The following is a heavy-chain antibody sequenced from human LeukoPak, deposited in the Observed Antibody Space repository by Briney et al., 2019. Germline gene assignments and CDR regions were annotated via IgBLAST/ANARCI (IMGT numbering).Heavy chain of an antibody. D-gene: IGHD3-22*01. CDR2: SNWDGGST. V-gene: IGHV3-20*04. Sequence: PGGSLRLSCAASGFAFDDYGMSWVRQAPGKGLEWVSGSNWDGGSTGYADSVKGRFTISRDNAKNSLYLQMNSLRAEDTAVYYCARDLSTMIVVVIEGYYFDYWGQGTLVTVSS. CDR3: ARDLSTMIVVVIEGYYFDY. J-gene: IGHJ4*02. CDR1: GFAFDDYG.